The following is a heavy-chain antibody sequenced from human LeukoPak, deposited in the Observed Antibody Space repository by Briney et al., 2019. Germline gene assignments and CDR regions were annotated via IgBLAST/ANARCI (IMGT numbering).Heavy chain of an antibody. CDR1: GFTFSRYW. J-gene: IGHJ4*02. CDR3: ARDKGDYDTSGSLFVF. Sequence: GGSLRLSCAASGFTFSRYWMSWVRQAPRKGLEWVANIKRDGSEKYYVDSVKGRFTISTDNAKNSLYLQMNSLRAEDTAVYYCARDKGDYDTSGSLFVFGGQGTLVTVSS. CDR2: IKRDGSEK. D-gene: IGHD3-22*01. V-gene: IGHV3-7*03.